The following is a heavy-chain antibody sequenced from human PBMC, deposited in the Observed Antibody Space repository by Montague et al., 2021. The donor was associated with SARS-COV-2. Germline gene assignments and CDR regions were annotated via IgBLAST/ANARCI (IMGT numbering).Heavy chain of an antibody. J-gene: IGHJ3*02. CDR2: IYYSGST. D-gene: IGHD2-8*01. V-gene: IGHV4-31*03. CDR1: GGSISSGGYY. Sequence: TLSLTCTVSGGSISSGGYYWSWIRQHPGKDLEWIGYIYYSGSTYYNPSLKSRVTISVDTSKNQFSLKLSSVTAADTAVYYCARAKGFIVLMVYAMGAFDIWGQGTMVTVSS. CDR3: ARAKGFIVLMVYAMGAFDI.